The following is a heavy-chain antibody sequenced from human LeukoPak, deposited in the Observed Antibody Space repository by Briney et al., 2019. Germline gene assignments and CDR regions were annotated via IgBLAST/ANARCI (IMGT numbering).Heavy chain of an antibody. Sequence: GGSLTLSCAASGFTFSGYSMNWVRQAPGKGLDLVSSISATSDSIHYADSLKGRVAISRDNAKNSLYLQMNSLRAEDTAVYYCARGGIYSQGFDYWGQGSLVTVSS. D-gene: IGHD6-13*01. J-gene: IGHJ4*02. V-gene: IGHV3-21*01. CDR3: ARGGIYSQGFDY. CDR1: GFTFSGYS. CDR2: ISATSDSI.